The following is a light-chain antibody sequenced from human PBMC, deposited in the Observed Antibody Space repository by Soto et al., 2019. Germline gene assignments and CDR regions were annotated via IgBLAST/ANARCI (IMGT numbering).Light chain of an antibody. CDR1: QNIGDTY. CDR3: HQYSRSPVTFSPLP. Sequence: EIVLTQTPATLSLSPGERVTLSCRASQNIGDTYLAWYQQKPGQAPRLLIYGVSARGTGISDRFSASGSGTDFPLTISRLEPDDFAVYYCHQYSRSPVTFSPLPFGGGSKVEI. CDR2: GVS. V-gene: IGKV3-20*01. J-gene: IGKJ4*01.